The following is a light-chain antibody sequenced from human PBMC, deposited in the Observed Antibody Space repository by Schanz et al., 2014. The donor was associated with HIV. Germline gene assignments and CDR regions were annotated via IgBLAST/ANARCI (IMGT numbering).Light chain of an antibody. CDR2: GAS. J-gene: IGKJ5*01. CDR3: QQYGSSPPIT. Sequence: EIVLTQSPATLSMSPGERATLSCRASQSVGSKIAWYQQKPGQAPRLLIYGASSRATGIPDRFSGSGSGTDFTLTISRLEPEDFAVYYCQQYGSSPPITFGQGTRLEIK. CDR1: QSVGSK. V-gene: IGKV3-20*01.